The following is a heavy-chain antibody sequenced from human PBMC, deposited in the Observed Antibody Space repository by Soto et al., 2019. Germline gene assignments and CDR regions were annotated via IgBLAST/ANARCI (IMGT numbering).Heavy chain of an antibody. Sequence: PSETLSLTCIFSVESISSSSYYWGWIRQPPWKGLEWIGSIYYSGRTYYNPSFKSRVTISIDTSKNQFSLKLSSVTATDTAVYYCARQRPTVVTQAYFDHWGQGALFRVSS. V-gene: IGHV4-39*01. D-gene: IGHD2-21*02. CDR2: IYYSGRT. CDR3: ARQRPTVVTQAYFDH. J-gene: IGHJ4*02. CDR1: VESISSSSYY.